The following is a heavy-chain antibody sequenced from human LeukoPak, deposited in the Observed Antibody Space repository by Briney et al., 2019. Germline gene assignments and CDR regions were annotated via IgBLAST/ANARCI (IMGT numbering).Heavy chain of an antibody. CDR3: ARVAGYYDILTGYYNNYYYGMDV. CDR1: GYSISSGYY. CDR2: IYHSGST. J-gene: IGHJ6*02. V-gene: IGHV4-38-2*02. D-gene: IGHD3-9*01. Sequence: SETLSLTCTVSGYSISSGYYWGWIRQPPGKGLEWIGSIYHSGSTYYNPSLKRRVTISVDTSKNQFSLKLSSVTAADTAVYYCARVAGYYDILTGYYNNYYYGMDVWGQGTTVTVSS.